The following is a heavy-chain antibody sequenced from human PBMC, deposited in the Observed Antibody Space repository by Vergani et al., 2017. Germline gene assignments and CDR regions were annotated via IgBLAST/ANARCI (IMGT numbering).Heavy chain of an antibody. Sequence: QVQLVQSGAEMKKPGASARVSCKASGFPFTTYYIHWVRQAPGQGLEWMGTIYPSGGSTQIPQRFQGRVTMTGDTSTNTVYMELRSLRSDDTAMYYCVSNGGDSSRLYRYAFDYWGQGTLVTVSS. CDR1: GFPFTTYY. J-gene: IGHJ4*02. V-gene: IGHV1-46*03. CDR2: IYPSGGST. CDR3: VSNGGDSSRLYRYAFDY. D-gene: IGHD6-13*01.